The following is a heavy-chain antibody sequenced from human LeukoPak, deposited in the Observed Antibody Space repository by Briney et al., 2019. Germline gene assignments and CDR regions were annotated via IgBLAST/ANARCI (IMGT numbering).Heavy chain of an antibody. D-gene: IGHD3-22*01. CDR1: GFTFSGSA. V-gene: IGHV3-73*01. CDR2: IRSKANSYAT. CDR3: TRHLGYDSSGYYYDL. Sequence: PGGSLRLSCAASGFTFSGSAMHRVRQASGKGLEWVGRIRSKANSYATAYAASVKGRFTISRDDSKNTAYLQMNSLKTEDTAVYYCTRHLGYDSSGYYYDLWGQGTLVTVSS. J-gene: IGHJ5*02.